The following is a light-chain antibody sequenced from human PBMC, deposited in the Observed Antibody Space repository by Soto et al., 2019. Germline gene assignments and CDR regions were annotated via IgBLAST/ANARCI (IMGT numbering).Light chain of an antibody. CDR3: QNHDSYSQT. Sequence: DIPMTQSHPTLSAYVGDRVTITCRASQSIRHYLAWYQQMPGKAPKLLIYGASTLQSGVPSRFSGSGSGTEFILTISSLNPEYFGAYFCQNHDSYSQTFGQGTEVEIK. CDR1: QSIRHY. CDR2: GAS. V-gene: IGKV1-5*01. J-gene: IGKJ1*01.